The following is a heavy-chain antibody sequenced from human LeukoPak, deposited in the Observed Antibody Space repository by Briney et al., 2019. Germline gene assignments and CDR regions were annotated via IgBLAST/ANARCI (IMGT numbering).Heavy chain of an antibody. Sequence: GRSLRLSCAASGFTFDDYAMHWVRQAPGKGLEWVSGISWNSGSIGYAGSVKGRFTISRDNAKNSLYLQMNSLRAEDTALYYCAKSPIGGYYYGMDVWGQGTTVTVSS. J-gene: IGHJ6*02. D-gene: IGHD1-26*01. CDR1: GFTFDDYA. CDR3: AKSPIGGYYYGMDV. V-gene: IGHV3-9*01. CDR2: ISWNSGSI.